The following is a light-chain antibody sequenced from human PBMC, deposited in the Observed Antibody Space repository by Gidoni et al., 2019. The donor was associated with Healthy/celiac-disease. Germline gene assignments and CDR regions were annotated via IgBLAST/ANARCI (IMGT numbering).Light chain of an antibody. CDR2: GAS. Sequence: EMVLTQSPGTLSLSPGERATLSCRASQSVSSSYLAWYQQKPGQAPRLLIYGASNRATGIPDRFSGSGSGTYFTLTISRLEPEDFAVYYCQQYGSSPGGFTFGPGTKVDIK. V-gene: IGKV3-20*01. CDR1: QSVSSSY. CDR3: QQYGSSPGGFT. J-gene: IGKJ3*01.